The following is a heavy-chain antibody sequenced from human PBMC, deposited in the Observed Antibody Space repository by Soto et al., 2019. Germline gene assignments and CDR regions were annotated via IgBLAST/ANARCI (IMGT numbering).Heavy chain of an antibody. V-gene: IGHV4-59*04. CDR1: GDSVSSYY. D-gene: IGHD3-10*01. CDR3: ARGPPFGY. Sequence: ETLSLTCTVSGDSVSSYYWSWIRQPPGKGLEWIGTIRYSGSTSYNPSLKSRVTMSLDTSKNQFSLKLSSVTAADTAVYYCARGPPFGYWGQGTLVTVSS. J-gene: IGHJ4*02. CDR2: IRYSGST.